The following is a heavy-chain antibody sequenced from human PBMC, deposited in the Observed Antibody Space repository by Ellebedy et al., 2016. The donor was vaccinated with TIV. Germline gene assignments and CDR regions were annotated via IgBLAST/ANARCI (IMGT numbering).Heavy chain of an antibody. D-gene: IGHD6-19*01. Sequence: GESLKISCAASGFTFRSYAMGWVRQAPGKGLEWISVISYSGGSTYFAAPLKGRLTTSRDNSNDMVYLQINSLRPDDTAVYYCAKDSGLSGWYFDYWGQGTLVTVSS. V-gene: IGHV3-23*01. CDR2: ISYSGGST. J-gene: IGHJ4*02. CDR3: AKDSGLSGWYFDY. CDR1: GFTFRSYA.